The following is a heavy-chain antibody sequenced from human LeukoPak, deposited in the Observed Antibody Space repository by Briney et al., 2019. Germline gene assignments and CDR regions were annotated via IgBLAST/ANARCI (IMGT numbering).Heavy chain of an antibody. CDR1: GGSISSYY. Sequence: PSETLSLTCTVSGGSISSYYWSWIRQPPGKGLEWIGYIYYSGSTSYNPSLKSRVTISLDTSRNQFSLKLTSVTAADTAVYYCAKSNGYGLVDIWGQGTMVTVSS. J-gene: IGHJ3*02. CDR2: IYYSGST. CDR3: AKSNGYGLVDI. D-gene: IGHD3-10*01. V-gene: IGHV4-59*12.